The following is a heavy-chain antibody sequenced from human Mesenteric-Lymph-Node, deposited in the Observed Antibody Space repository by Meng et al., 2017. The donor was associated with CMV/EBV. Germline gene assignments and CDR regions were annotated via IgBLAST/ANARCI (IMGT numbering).Heavy chain of an antibody. CDR3: VRGPGIGDSSYLDY. V-gene: IGHV3-30*04. CDR2: ISFDGNNK. J-gene: IGHJ4*02. D-gene: IGHD4-11*01. Sequence: GGSLRLSCAASGFTFNGAAMHWVRQAPGKGLEWVAVISFDGNNKNYADSVKGRFTVSRDNFKNTLYLQMSSLRPEDTAIYYCVRGPGIGDSSYLDYWGQGTLVTVSS. CDR1: GFTFNGAA.